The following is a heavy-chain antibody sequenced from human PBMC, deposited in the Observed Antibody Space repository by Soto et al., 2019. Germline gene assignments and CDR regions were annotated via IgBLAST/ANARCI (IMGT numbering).Heavy chain of an antibody. J-gene: IGHJ3*02. V-gene: IGHV4-31*03. D-gene: IGHD2-15*01. Sequence: SETLSLTCTVSGGSISSGGYYWSWIRQHPGKGLEWIGYIYYSGSTYYNPSLKSRVTISVDTSKNQFSLKLSSVTAADTAAYYCASNNIQACSGGSCYPDPLDIWGQGTMVTVSS. CDR1: GGSISSGGYY. CDR3: ASNNIQACSGGSCYPDPLDI. CDR2: IYYSGST.